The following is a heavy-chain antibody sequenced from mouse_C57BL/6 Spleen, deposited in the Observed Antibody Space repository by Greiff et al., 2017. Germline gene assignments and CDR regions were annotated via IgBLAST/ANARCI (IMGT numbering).Heavy chain of an antibody. J-gene: IGHJ4*01. CDR1: GYTFTSYW. CDR2: IYPSDSET. CDR3: ARWNSYAMDY. V-gene: IGHV1-61*01. Sequence: QVQLQQPGAELVRPGSSVKPSCKASGYTFTSYWMDWVKQRPGQGLEWIGNIYPSDSETHYNQKFKDKATLTVDKSSSTAYMQLSSLTSEDSAVYYCARWNSYAMDYWGQGTSVTVSS.